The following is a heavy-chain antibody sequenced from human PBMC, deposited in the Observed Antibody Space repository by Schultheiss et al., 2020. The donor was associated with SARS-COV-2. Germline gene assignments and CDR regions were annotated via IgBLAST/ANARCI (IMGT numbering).Heavy chain of an antibody. V-gene: IGHV3-7*01. D-gene: IGHD7-27*01. CDR1: GFTFSSYA. J-gene: IGHJ2*01. CDR3: ARDTGDWYFDL. Sequence: GGSLRLSCAASGFTFSSYAMNWVRQAPGKGLEWVANIKQDGSEKYYVDSVKGRFTISRDNSKNTLYLQMNSLRAEDTAVYYCARDTGDWYFDLWGRGTLVTVSS. CDR2: IKQDGSEK.